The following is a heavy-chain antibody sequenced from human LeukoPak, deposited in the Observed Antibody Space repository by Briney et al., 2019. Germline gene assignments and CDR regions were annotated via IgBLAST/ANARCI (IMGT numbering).Heavy chain of an antibody. D-gene: IGHD3-10*01. J-gene: IGHJ5*02. Sequence: ASVKVSCKASGGIFSSYAISWVRQAPGQGLEWVGGIIPIFGTANYAQKFQGRVTITAEASDSTAYMELSSLRSEDTAVYYCASSFTMVRGVIINWFDPWGQGTLVTVSS. V-gene: IGHV1-69*01. CDR2: IIPIFGTA. CDR3: ASSFTMVRGVIINWFDP. CDR1: GGIFSSYA.